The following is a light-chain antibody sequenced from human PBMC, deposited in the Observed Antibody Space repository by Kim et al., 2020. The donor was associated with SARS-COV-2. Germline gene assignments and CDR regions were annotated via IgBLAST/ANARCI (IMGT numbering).Light chain of an antibody. CDR3: HQYGTWPWT. CDR1: QSVSSRY. CDR2: GAY. V-gene: IGKV3-15*01. J-gene: IGKJ1*01. Sequence: VMMTQSPATLSVSPGERVTLSCRASQSVSSRYLSWYQHKPGQAPRLLIYGAYSRATGVPARFSSSGSGTEFTLTISSLQSDDVALYYCHQYGTWPWTFGQGTKVDIK.